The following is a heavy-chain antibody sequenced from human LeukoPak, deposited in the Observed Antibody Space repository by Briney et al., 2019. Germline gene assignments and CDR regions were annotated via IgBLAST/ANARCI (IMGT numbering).Heavy chain of an antibody. J-gene: IGHJ5*02. D-gene: IGHD1-26*01. CDR1: GGSIGSYY. Sequence: PWETLALTCTVSGGSIGSYYWSWIRQPPGKGLEWIGYIYCSGSTNYNPSLKSRVTISVDTSKNQFSLKLSSVTAADTAVYYCARVVGATLDVWFDPWGQGTLVTVSS. CDR3: ARVVGATLDVWFDP. V-gene: IGHV4-59*01. CDR2: IYCSGST.